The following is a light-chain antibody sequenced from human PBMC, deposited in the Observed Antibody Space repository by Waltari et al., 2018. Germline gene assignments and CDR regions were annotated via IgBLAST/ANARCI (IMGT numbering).Light chain of an antibody. V-gene: IGKV3-11*01. CDR2: DES. Sequence: EIVLTQSPASLSLYPRQRAPLSCRASQSVINQLAWYQQNPGQPPRLLIDDESTRAAGIPARFSGSGSGTDFTLIISSLEPEDFAVYYCQQRFSWPRTFGQGTKLE. CDR3: QQRFSWPRT. CDR1: QSVINQ. J-gene: IGKJ2*01.